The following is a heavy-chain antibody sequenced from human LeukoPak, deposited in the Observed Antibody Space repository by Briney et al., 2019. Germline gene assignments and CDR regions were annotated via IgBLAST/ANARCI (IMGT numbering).Heavy chain of an antibody. CDR1: GFTFDDYA. CDR3: AKGRYYDSSGSDLDY. Sequence: GGSLRLSCAASGFTFDDYAMHWVRQAPGKGLEWVSGISWNSGSIGYADSVKGRFTISRDNAKNSLYLQMNSLRAEDTALYYCAKGRYYDSSGSDLDYWGQGTLVTVSS. V-gene: IGHV3-9*01. D-gene: IGHD3-22*01. J-gene: IGHJ4*02. CDR2: ISWNSGSI.